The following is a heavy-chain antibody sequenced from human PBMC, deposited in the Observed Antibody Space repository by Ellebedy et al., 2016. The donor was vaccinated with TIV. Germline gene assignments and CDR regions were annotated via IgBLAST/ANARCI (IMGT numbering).Heavy chain of an antibody. D-gene: IGHD5-12*01. Sequence: FQGRVTITRDTSASTAYMELSSLRSEDTAVYYCARVGGGGGYDEGWGQGTLVTVSS. J-gene: IGHJ4*02. CDR3: ARVGGGGGYDEG. V-gene: IGHV1-3*01.